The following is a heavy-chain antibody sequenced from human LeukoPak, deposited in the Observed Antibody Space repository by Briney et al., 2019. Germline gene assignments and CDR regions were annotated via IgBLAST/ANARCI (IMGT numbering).Heavy chain of an antibody. J-gene: IGHJ5*02. CDR3: ARAMVNYDILTGRSVWFDP. Sequence: NPSETLSLTCTVSGGSISSYYWSWIRQPPGKGLEWIGYIYYSGSTNYNPSLKSRVTISVDTSKNQFSLKLSSVTAADTAVYYCARAMVNYDILTGRSVWFDPWGQGTLVTVSS. CDR2: IYYSGST. D-gene: IGHD3-9*01. V-gene: IGHV4-59*01. CDR1: GGSISSYY.